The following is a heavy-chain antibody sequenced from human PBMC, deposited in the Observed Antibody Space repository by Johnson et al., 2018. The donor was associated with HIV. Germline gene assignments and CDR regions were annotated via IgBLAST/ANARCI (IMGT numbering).Heavy chain of an antibody. CDR1: GFTFSDYY. CDR2: ISWNGGST. J-gene: IGHJ3*02. Sequence: VQLVESGGGLVKPGGSLRLSCAASGFTFSDYYMSWVRQAPGKGLEWVSGISWNGGSTGYADSVKGRFSISRDNAKNTLYLQMNSLRAEDTAVSYCANGGAARPGAFDIWGQGTMVTVSS. V-gene: IGHV3-20*04. D-gene: IGHD6-6*01. CDR3: ANGGAARPGAFDI.